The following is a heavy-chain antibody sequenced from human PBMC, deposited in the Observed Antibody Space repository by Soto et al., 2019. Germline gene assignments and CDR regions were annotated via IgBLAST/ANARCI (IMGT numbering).Heavy chain of an antibody. CDR2: IDPSDSYT. Sequence: GESLKISCKGSGYSFTSYWISWVRQMPGKGLEWMGRIDPSDSYTNYSPSFQGHVTISADKSISTAYLQWSSLKASDTAMYYCARDLQDRNYYYGMDVWGQGTTVTVSS. V-gene: IGHV5-10-1*01. J-gene: IGHJ6*02. CDR1: GYSFTSYW. CDR3: ARDLQDRNYYYGMDV.